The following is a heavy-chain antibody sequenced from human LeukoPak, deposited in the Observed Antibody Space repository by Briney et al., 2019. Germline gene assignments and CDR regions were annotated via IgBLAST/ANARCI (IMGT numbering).Heavy chain of an antibody. D-gene: IGHD3-3*01. J-gene: IGHJ6*03. V-gene: IGHV4-34*01. CDR2: INHSGST. CDR3: ARGRYDFWSGYLPFKTNMDV. CDR1: GGSFSGYY. Sequence: SETLSLTCAVYGGSFSGYYWSWIRQPPGKWLEWIGEINHSGSTNYNPSLKSRVTISVDTSKNQFSLKLSSVTAADTAVYYCARGRYDFWSGYLPFKTNMDVWGKGTTVTVSS.